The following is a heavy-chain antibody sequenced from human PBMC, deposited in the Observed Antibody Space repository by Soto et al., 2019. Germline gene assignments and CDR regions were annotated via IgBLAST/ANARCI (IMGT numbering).Heavy chain of an antibody. V-gene: IGHV3-23*01. J-gene: IGHJ6*04. Sequence: GGSLRLSCAASGLTFSTYAMTWVRQAPGKGLEWVSIISSSGDATYYVDSVKGRFTISRDNSRNTLNLQMNSLRAEDTAVYYCAKNGDFWSWGMDVWGKGTTVTVSS. CDR1: GLTFSTYA. CDR3: AKNGDFWSWGMDV. D-gene: IGHD3-3*01. CDR2: ISSSGDAT.